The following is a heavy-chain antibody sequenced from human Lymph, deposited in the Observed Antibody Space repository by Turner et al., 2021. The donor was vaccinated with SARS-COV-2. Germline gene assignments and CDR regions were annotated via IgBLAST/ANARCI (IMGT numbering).Heavy chain of an antibody. Sequence: QVQLVESGGGVVQPGRSLRLSCAASGFTVSSYGMYWVRQAPGKGLGWVAVIWYDGSNKYYADSVKGRFTISRDNSKNTLYLQMNSLRAEDTAVYYCARGAAGEWYFDLWGRGTLVTVSS. CDR3: ARGAAGEWYFDL. CDR2: IWYDGSNK. D-gene: IGHD1-26*01. J-gene: IGHJ2*01. CDR1: GFTVSSYG. V-gene: IGHV3-33*01.